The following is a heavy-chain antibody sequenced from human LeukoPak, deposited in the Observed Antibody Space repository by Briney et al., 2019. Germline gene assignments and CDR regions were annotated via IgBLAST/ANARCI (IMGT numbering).Heavy chain of an antibody. V-gene: IGHV3-30*03. D-gene: IGHD3-10*01. CDR2: ISYDGSNK. Sequence: PGRSLRLSCAASGFTFSSHGMHWVRQAPGKGLEWVAVISYDGSNKYYADSVKGRFTISRDNSKNTLYLQMNSLRAEDTAVYYCARDARNLYGSGSPIDYWGQGTLVTVSS. CDR1: GFTFSSHG. J-gene: IGHJ4*02. CDR3: ARDARNLYGSGSPIDY.